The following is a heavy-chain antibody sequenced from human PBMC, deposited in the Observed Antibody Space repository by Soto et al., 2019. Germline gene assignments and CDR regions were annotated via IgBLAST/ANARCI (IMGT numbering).Heavy chain of an antibody. Sequence: DVHLVESGGGLVQPGGSLRLSCVASGFTFSSYWMSWVRQAPGQGLEWVANIQQDGREEYYVDSVKGRFTISRDNAKNSLYLQMNSLRAEDTAVYYCARDDYGDFSLGDWGQGTLVTVSS. J-gene: IGHJ4*02. CDR2: IQQDGREE. V-gene: IGHV3-7*01. CDR1: GFTFSSYW. D-gene: IGHD4-17*01. CDR3: ARDDYGDFSLGD.